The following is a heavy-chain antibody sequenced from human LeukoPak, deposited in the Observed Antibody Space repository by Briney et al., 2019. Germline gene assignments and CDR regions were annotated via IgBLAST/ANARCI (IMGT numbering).Heavy chain of an antibody. D-gene: IGHD3-9*01. V-gene: IGHV4-4*02. CDR2: IYHSGST. J-gene: IGHJ3*02. Sequence: SETLSLTCAVSGGSISSSNWWSWVRQPPGKGLEWIGEIYHSGSTNYNPSLKSRVTISVDKSKNQFSLKLSSVTAADTAVYYCAGRAADDWLHAFDIWGQGTMVTVSS. CDR3: AGRAADDWLHAFDI. CDR1: GGSISSSNW.